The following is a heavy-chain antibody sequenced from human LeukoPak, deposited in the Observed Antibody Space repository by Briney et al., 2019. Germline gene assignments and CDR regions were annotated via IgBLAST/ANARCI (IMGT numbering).Heavy chain of an antibody. CDR3: AREDDYDNSGYYFDY. J-gene: IGHJ4*02. V-gene: IGHV3-23*01. CDR2: ISGTSDST. CDR1: GFTFGNYG. Sequence: GGSLRLSCEASGFTFGNYGMNWVRQAPGKGLEWVSGISGTSDSTYYADSVRGRFTISRDNAKKSLDLQMNSLRADDTALYYCAREDDYDNSGYYFDYWGQGTLVTVSS. D-gene: IGHD3-22*01.